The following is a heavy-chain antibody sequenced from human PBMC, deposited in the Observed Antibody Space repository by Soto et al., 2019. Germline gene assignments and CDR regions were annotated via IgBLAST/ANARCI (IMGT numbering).Heavy chain of an antibody. CDR2: IIPIFGTA. Sequence: GASVKVSCKASGGTFSSYAISWVRQAPGQGLEWMGGIIPIFGTANYAQKFQGRVTITADESTSTAYMELSSLRSEDTAAYYCARKTSPTMVRRNYYYGMDVWGQGTTVTVSS. J-gene: IGHJ6*02. D-gene: IGHD3-10*01. CDR1: GGTFSSYA. V-gene: IGHV1-69*13. CDR3: ARKTSPTMVRRNYYYGMDV.